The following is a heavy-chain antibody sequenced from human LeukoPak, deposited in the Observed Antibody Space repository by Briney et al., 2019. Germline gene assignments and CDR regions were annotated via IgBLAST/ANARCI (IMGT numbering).Heavy chain of an antibody. CDR1: GYTFTSYG. CDR2: ISAYNGNT. Sequence: ASVKVSCKASGYTFTSYGISWVRQAPGQGLEWMGWISAYNGNTNYAQKLQGRVTMTTDTSTSTAYMELRSLRSDDTAVYYCATTLFPSRAIDIVVVPAASFDYWGQGTLVTVSS. D-gene: IGHD2-2*01. V-gene: IGHV1-18*01. J-gene: IGHJ4*02. CDR3: ATTLFPSRAIDIVVVPAASFDY.